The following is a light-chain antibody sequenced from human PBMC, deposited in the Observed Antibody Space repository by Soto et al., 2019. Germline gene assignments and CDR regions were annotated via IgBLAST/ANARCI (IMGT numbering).Light chain of an antibody. CDR2: GVS. CDR1: ESVGSH. J-gene: IGKJ1*01. V-gene: IGKV3-15*01. Sequence: DTVMTQSPATLSVSPGETATLSCRASESVGSHLAWYQQKASQAPRLLIYGVSTRATGIPARFRGSGSETDFTLTISSLQSEDSAIYYCQQYDTWPPWTFGQGTKVEI. CDR3: QQYDTWPPWT.